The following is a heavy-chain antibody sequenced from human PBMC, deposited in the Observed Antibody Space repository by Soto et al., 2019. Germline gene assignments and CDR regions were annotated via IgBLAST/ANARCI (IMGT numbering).Heavy chain of an antibody. Sequence: GGSLRLSCAASGFTFSSYSMNWVRQAPGKGLEWVSSISSSSSYIYYADSVKGRFTISRDNAKNTLYLQMHSLRAEDTALYFCVRDRGYPDSFDVWGRGTMVTVSS. J-gene: IGHJ3*01. CDR2: ISSSSSYI. CDR3: VRDRGYPDSFDV. CDR1: GFTFSSYS. D-gene: IGHD5-18*01. V-gene: IGHV3-21*01.